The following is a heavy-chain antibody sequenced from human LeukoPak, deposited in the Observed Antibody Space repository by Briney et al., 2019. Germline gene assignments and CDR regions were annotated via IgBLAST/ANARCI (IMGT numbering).Heavy chain of an antibody. J-gene: IGHJ4*02. V-gene: IGHV3-23*01. CDR1: GFTFSSYG. Sequence: GGTLRLSCAASGFTFSSYGMSWVRQAPGKGLEWVSSISRSGGSTHYADSVKGRFTISRDNSKNTLYLQMNLRADDTAVYYCAKSYRSGWYRGVIDYWGQGTLVTVSS. D-gene: IGHD6-13*01. CDR2: ISRSGGST. CDR3: AKSYRSGWYRGVIDY.